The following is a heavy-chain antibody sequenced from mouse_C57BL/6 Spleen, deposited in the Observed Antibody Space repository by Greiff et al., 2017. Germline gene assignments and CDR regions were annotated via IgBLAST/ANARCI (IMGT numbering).Heavy chain of an antibody. D-gene: IGHD1-1*02. J-gene: IGHJ2*01. CDR3: AREWSDYFDY. V-gene: IGHV5-17*01. Sequence: EVKLMESGGGLVKPGGSLKLSCAASGFTFSDYGMHWVRQAPEKGLEWVAYISSGSSTIYYADTVKGRFTISRDNAKNTLFLQMTSLRSEDTAMYYCAREWSDYFDYWGQGTTLTVSS. CDR2: ISSGSSTI. CDR1: GFTFSDYG.